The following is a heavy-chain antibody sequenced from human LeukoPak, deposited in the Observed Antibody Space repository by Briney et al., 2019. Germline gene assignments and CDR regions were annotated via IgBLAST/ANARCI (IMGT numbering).Heavy chain of an antibody. J-gene: IGHJ4*02. Sequence: SETLSLTCTVSGGSISSRTYYWGWIRQPPGKGLEWIGSIFYSGSSYYNPSLKSRVTISVDTSKNHFSLKLTSVTAADTAVYYCVISGAFDYWGQGTLVTVSS. CDR2: IFYSGSS. D-gene: IGHD3-10*01. CDR3: VISGAFDY. V-gene: IGHV4-39*02. CDR1: GGSISSRTYY.